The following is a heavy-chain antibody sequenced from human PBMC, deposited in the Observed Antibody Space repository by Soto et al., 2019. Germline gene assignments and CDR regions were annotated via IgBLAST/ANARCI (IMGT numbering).Heavy chain of an antibody. CDR1: GFTFSSYW. Sequence: GGSLRPSCAASGFTFSSYWMSWVRQAPGKGLEWVANIKQDGSEKYYVDSVKGRFTISRDNAKNSLYLQMNSLRAEDTAVYYFAGDPVPLGIIDAFDIWGQGTMVPVS. D-gene: IGHD3-16*01. CDR2: IKQDGSEK. J-gene: IGHJ3*02. V-gene: IGHV3-7*03. CDR3: AGDPVPLGIIDAFDI.